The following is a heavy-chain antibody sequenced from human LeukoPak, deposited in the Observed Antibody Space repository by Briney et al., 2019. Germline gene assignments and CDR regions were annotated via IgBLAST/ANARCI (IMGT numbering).Heavy chain of an antibody. J-gene: IGHJ4*02. CDR2: IYPDDSDT. Sequence: GESLKISCKTSRYSFTSYWITWVRQMPGKGLEWMGIIYPDDSDTTHSPSFQGQVTISADKSINTAYLQWSSLEASDTAMYYCARRDYGGKHFDYWGQGTLVTVSS. CDR3: ARRDYGGKHFDY. D-gene: IGHD4-23*01. CDR1: RYSFTSYW. V-gene: IGHV5-51*01.